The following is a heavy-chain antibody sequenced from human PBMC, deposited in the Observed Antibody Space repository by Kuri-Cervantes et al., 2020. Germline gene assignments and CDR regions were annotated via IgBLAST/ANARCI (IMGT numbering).Heavy chain of an antibody. CDR3: ARGLTLKDYYYYYMDV. J-gene: IGHJ6*03. CDR2: INHSGST. Sequence: GSLRLSCAVYGGSFSGYYWSWIRQPPGKGLEWIGEINHSGSTNYNPSLKSRVTISVDTSKNQFSLKLSSVTAADTAVYYCARGLTLKDYYYYYMDVWGKGTTVTVSS. V-gene: IGHV4-34*01. CDR1: GGSFSGYY.